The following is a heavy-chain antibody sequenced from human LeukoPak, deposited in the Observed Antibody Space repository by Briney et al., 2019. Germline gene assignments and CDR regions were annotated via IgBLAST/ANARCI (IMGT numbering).Heavy chain of an antibody. Sequence: SETLSLTCTVSGGSISSGGYYWSWIRQHPGKGLEWIGYIYYSGSTYYNPSLKSRVTISVDTSKNQFSLKLSSVTAEDTAVYYCARDDYGDYVGPGYYYGMDVWGQGTTVTVSS. V-gene: IGHV4-31*03. CDR1: GGSISSGGYY. CDR3: ARDDYGDYVGPGYYYGMDV. CDR2: IYYSGST. J-gene: IGHJ6*02. D-gene: IGHD4-17*01.